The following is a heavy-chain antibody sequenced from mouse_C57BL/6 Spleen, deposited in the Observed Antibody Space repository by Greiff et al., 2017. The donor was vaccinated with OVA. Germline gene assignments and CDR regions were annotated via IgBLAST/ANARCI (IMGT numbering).Heavy chain of an antibody. Sequence: EESGPGLVKPSQSLSLTCSVTGYSITSGYYWNWIRQFPGNKLEWMGYISYDGSNNYNPSLKNRISITRYTSKNQFFLKLNSVTTEDTATYYCARDQGRAMDYWGQGTSVTVSS. CDR1: GYSITSGYY. J-gene: IGHJ4*01. V-gene: IGHV3-6*01. CDR2: ISYDGSN. CDR3: ARDQGRAMDY.